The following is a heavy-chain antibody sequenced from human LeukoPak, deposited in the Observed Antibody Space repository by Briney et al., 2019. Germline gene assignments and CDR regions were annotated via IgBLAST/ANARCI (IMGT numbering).Heavy chain of an antibody. Sequence: GGSLRLSCAASGFTFSSYAMHWVRQAPGKGLEYVSAISSNGGSTYYANSVKGRFTISRDNSKNTLYLQMGSLRAEDMAVYYCARDQQIDYGDYLSRSNAFDIWGQGTMVTVSS. CDR2: ISSNGGST. J-gene: IGHJ3*02. CDR1: GFTFSSYA. D-gene: IGHD4-17*01. V-gene: IGHV3-64*01. CDR3: ARDQQIDYGDYLSRSNAFDI.